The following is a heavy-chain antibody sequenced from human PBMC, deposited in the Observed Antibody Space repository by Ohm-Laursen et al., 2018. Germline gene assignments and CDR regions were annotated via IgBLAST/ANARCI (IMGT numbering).Heavy chain of an antibody. Sequence: ASVKVSCKVSGYTLTELSMHWVRQAPGKGLEWLGVFDPEDGETIYAQKFQGRVTMTEDTSTDTAYMELSSLRSEGTAVYYCATGSPGIAVAGTFDYWGQGTLVTVSS. CDR3: ATGSPGIAVAGTFDY. J-gene: IGHJ4*02. CDR1: GYTLTELS. CDR2: FDPEDGET. V-gene: IGHV1-24*01. D-gene: IGHD6-19*01.